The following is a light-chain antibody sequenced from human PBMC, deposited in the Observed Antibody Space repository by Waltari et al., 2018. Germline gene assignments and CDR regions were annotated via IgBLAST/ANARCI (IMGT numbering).Light chain of an antibody. CDR2: GAS. Sequence: IVLSQSPCTLSLSPGTIATLACRAIQSVSRSLAWYQQRPGRAPKLLTHGASTRATGIPDRFTGSGSGTDFSLTISSLEPEDFAIYFCQHYVRLPATFGQGTKVEIK. CDR3: QHYVRLPAT. V-gene: IGKV3-20*01. CDR1: QSVSRS. J-gene: IGKJ1*01.